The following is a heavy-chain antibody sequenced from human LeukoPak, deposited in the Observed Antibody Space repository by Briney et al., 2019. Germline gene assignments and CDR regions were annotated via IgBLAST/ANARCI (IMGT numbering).Heavy chain of an antibody. V-gene: IGHV4-61*02. J-gene: IGHJ5*02. CDR1: GGSISSGSYY. Sequence: SETLSLTCTVSGGSISSGSYYWSWIRQPAGKGLEWIGRIYTSGSTNYNPSLKSRVTISVDTSKNQFSLKLSSVTAADTAVYYCARRGAYCSSTSCQGWFDPWGQGTLVTVSS. CDR3: ARRGAYCSSTSCQGWFDP. CDR2: IYTSGST. D-gene: IGHD2-2*01.